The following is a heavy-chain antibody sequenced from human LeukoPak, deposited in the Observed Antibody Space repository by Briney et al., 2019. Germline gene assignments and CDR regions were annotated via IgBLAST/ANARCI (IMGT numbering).Heavy chain of an antibody. CDR2: IYSGGNT. D-gene: IGHD6-13*01. V-gene: IGHV3-53*01. J-gene: IGHJ4*02. Sequence: PGGSLRLSCAASGFTVSRNYMSWVRQAPAKGLEWVSVIYSGGNTDYADSVKGRFTISRDNSKNTLYLQMNSLRAEDTAVYYCASGGVFSSSWNDNWGQGTLVTVSS. CDR1: GFTVSRNY. CDR3: ASGGVFSSSWNDN.